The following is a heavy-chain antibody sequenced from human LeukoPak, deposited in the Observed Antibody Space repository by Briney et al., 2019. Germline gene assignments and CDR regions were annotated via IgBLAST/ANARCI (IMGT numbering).Heavy chain of an antibody. J-gene: IGHJ4*02. D-gene: IGHD2-21*01. CDR2: INPSGGST. V-gene: IGHV1-46*01. CDR3: ARDLSIPPFSTGLSY. Sequence: GASVKVSCKASGYTFTSYYMHWVRQAPGQGLEWMGLINPSGGSTSYAQKFQGRVTITRDTSASTAYMELSSLRSEDTAAYYCARDLSIPPFSTGLSYWGQGTLVTVSS. CDR1: GYTFTSYY.